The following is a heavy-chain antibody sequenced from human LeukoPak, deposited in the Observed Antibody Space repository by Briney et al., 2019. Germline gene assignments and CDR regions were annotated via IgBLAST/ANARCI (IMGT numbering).Heavy chain of an antibody. V-gene: IGHV1-18*04. J-gene: IGHJ4*02. D-gene: IGHD3-10*01. CDR2: ISAYNGNT. CDR3: ARSPLWFGEALLD. Sequence: GASVKVSYKASGYTSTRYGISWVRQAPGQGLEWMGWISAYNGNTNYAQKLQGRVTMTPDTSTSTAYMELRSLRSDDTAVYYCARSPLWFGEALLDWGQGTLVTVSS. CDR1: GYTSTRYG.